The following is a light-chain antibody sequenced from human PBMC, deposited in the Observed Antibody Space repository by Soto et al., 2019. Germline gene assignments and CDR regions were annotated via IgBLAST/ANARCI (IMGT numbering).Light chain of an antibody. CDR1: QGIYNH. CDR3: QQVNSYPPT. J-gene: IGKJ2*01. V-gene: IGKV1-9*01. CDR2: GAS. Sequence: IQLTQSPSSLSASIGDRVTITCRASQGIYNHFAWYQQKPGTAPRLLIYGASTLQTGVPSRFSGSGSGTDFTLTISSLQPEYFATYDCQQVNSYPPTFGQGTKLYI.